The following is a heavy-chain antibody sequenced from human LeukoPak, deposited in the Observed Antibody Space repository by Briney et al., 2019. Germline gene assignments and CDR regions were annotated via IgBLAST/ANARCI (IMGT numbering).Heavy chain of an antibody. CDR1: GFTFSRYS. D-gene: IGHD3-10*01. CDR2: INSGSNAK. J-gene: IGHJ4*02. CDR3: ARPLWFGESRDY. V-gene: IGHV3-48*04. Sequence: GGSLRLSCAASGFTFSRYSMNWVRQAPGKGLEWVSYINSGSNAKYYADSVKGRFTISRDNTKNSLYLQMNSLRAEDTAVYYCARPLWFGESRDYWGQGTLVTVSS.